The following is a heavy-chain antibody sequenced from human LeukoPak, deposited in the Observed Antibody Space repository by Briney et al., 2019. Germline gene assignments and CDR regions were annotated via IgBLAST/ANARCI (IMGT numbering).Heavy chain of an antibody. CDR1: GGSFSGYY. D-gene: IGHD5-24*01. V-gene: IGHV4-59*01. CDR2: IYYSGST. J-gene: IGHJ6*03. CDR3: ARGIDGYNYYYYYYMDV. Sequence: NPSETLSLTCAVYGGSFSGYYWSWIRQPPGKGLEWIGYIYYSGSTNYNPSLKSRVTISVDTSKNQFSLKLSSVTAADTAVYYCARGIDGYNYYYYYYMDVWGKGTTVTISS.